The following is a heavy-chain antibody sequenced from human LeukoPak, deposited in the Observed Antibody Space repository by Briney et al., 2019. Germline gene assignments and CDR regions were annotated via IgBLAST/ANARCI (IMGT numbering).Heavy chain of an antibody. D-gene: IGHD5-12*01. CDR3: AKLVGGYDINPFDY. CDR1: GNYW. V-gene: IGHV3-74*01. CDR2: INSDGSWT. J-gene: IGHJ4*02. Sequence: GGSLRLSCAASGNYWMHWVRQAPGKGLVWVSHINSDGSWTSYADSVKGRFTISKDNAKNTLYLQMNSLRAEDTAVYYCAKLVGGYDINPFDYWGQGTLVTVSS.